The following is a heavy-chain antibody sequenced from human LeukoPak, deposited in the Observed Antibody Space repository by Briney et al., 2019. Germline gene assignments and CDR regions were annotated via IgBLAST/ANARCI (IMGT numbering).Heavy chain of an antibody. CDR3: AREDYCSGGSCYSGYFQH. J-gene: IGHJ1*01. CDR1: GGSISSYY. D-gene: IGHD2-15*01. Sequence: SETLSLTCTVSGGSISSYYWSWIRQPPGKGLEWIGYIYYSGTTNYNPSLKSRVTISVDTSKNQFSLKLSSVTAADTAVYCCAREDYCSGGSCYSGYFQHWGQGTLVTVSS. CDR2: IYYSGTT. V-gene: IGHV4-59*01.